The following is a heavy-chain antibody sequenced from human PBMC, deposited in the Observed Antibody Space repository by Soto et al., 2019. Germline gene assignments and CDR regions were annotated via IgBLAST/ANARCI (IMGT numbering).Heavy chain of an antibody. CDR3: ARRYCASDNCPLFYYFVDL. V-gene: IGHV1-69*01. J-gene: IGHJ6*02. CDR1: GGTFNKFA. CDR2: IIPVFRSA. Sequence: MQLEQSGAEVKKTGSSAKVSCKASGGTFNKFAFSWVRQAPGQGFEWMGGIIPVFRSANYTQRLRGRITITADEYTSSVYLYLNDLRSDDTAVYYCARRYCASDNCPLFYYFVDLWGLGTTVTVSS. D-gene: IGHD2-21*02.